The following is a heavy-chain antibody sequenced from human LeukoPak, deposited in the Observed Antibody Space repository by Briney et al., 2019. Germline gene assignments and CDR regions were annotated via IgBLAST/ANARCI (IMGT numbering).Heavy chain of an antibody. D-gene: IGHD2/OR15-2a*01. CDR3: VSFYETY. Sequence: PGGSLRLSCAASGFAFSTYWMHWVRQAPGKGPVWVSRISPDGRDTIYADSVKGRFTMSRDNDKNTVYLQMNSLRAEDTAVYYCVSFYETYWGRGTLVTVSS. CDR1: GFAFSTYW. CDR2: ISPDGRDT. J-gene: IGHJ4*02. V-gene: IGHV3-74*01.